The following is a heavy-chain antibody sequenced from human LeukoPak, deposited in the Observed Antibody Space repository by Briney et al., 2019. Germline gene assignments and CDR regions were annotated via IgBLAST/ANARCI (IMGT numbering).Heavy chain of an antibody. CDR1: GFTFSSYW. J-gene: IGHJ4*02. Sequence: QPGGSLRLSCAASGFTFSSYWMSWVLHAPGKGPEWVANIKPDGNEKNYVDSVKGRFTISRDKAKNSLYLQMNSLRADDTAVYYCARDWTNFLEGLNDYWGQGTQVTVSS. CDR3: ARDWTNFLEGLNDY. CDR2: IKPDGNEK. D-gene: IGHD3/OR15-3a*01. V-gene: IGHV3-7*01.